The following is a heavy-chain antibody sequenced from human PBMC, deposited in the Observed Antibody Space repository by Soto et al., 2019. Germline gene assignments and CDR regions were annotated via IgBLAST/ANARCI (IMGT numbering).Heavy chain of an antibody. D-gene: IGHD3-22*01. CDR2: IIPIFGTA. V-gene: IGHV1-69*01. CDR1: GGSFNRHT. Sequence: QVQLVQSGAEVRKPGSSVRVSCKASGGSFNRHTISWVRQAPGQGLEWMGGIIPIFGTANHAQKFQGRVTIIADQSTSTVYMELSSLRSDDTAIYYCARWCGYDRTDYYYAYWGQGTLVIVSS. CDR3: ARWCGYDRTDYYYAY. J-gene: IGHJ4*02.